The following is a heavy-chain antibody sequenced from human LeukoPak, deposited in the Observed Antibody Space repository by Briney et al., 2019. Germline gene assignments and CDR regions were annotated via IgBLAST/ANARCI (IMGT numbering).Heavy chain of an antibody. CDR2: ISYDGSNK. Sequence: GGSLRLSCAASGFTFSSYAMHWVRQAPGKGLEWVAVISYDGSNKYHADSVKGRFTISRDNSKNTLYLQMNSLRAEDTAVYYCARARYQLPRPGFGGSVAGSTYFDYWGQGTLVTVSS. V-gene: IGHV3-30*04. J-gene: IGHJ4*02. D-gene: IGHD2-2*01. CDR3: ARARYQLPRPGFGGSVAGSTYFDY. CDR1: GFTFSSYA.